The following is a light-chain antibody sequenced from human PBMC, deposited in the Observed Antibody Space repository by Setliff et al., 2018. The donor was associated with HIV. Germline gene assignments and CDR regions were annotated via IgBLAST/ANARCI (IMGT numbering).Light chain of an antibody. CDR3: SSYAITNTLP. J-gene: IGLJ1*01. V-gene: IGLV2-14*03. Sequence: SALTQPASMSGSPGQSITISCTGTSSDVGGYSLVSWYQQHPGKAPKLIIYEVTNRASGVSNRFSGSKSGNTASLTISGLQAEDEADYYCSSYAITNTLPFGTGTKVTVL. CDR1: SSDVGGYSL. CDR2: EVT.